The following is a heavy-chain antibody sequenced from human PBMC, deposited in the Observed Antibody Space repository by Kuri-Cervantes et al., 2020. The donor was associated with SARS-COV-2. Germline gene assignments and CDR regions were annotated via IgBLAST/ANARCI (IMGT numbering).Heavy chain of an antibody. CDR1: GYSISSGYY. CDR2: IYHSGST. Sequence: SETLSLTCTVSGYSISSGYYWGWIRQPPGKGLQWIGSIYHSGSTYYTPSLKSRVTISVDTSKNQFSLKLSSVTAADTAVYYCVRERDGFDYWGQGTLVTVSS. CDR3: VRERDGFDY. J-gene: IGHJ4*02. V-gene: IGHV4-38-2*02.